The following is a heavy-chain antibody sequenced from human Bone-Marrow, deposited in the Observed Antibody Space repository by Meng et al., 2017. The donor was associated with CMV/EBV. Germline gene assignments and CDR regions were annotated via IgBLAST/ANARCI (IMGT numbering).Heavy chain of an antibody. D-gene: IGHD2-2*01. CDR3: ARAAAYQVPPYYYGMDV. Sequence: SETLSLTCAVYGGSFRGYYWSWIRQPPGKGLEWIGEINHSGSTNYNPSLKSRVTISVDTSKNQFSLKLSPVTAADTAVYYRARAAAYQVPPYYYGMDVWGQGTTVTVSS. V-gene: IGHV4-34*01. J-gene: IGHJ6*02. CDR2: INHSGST. CDR1: GGSFRGYY.